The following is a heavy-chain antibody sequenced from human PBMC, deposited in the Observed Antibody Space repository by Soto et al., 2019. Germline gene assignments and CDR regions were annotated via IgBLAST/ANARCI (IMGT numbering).Heavy chain of an antibody. CDR3: ARAHYAFWSALDY. CDR2: IYYSGST. D-gene: IGHD3-3*01. V-gene: IGHV4-31*03. CDR1: GGSISSGGYY. J-gene: IGHJ4*02. Sequence: PSETLSLTCTVSGGSISSGGYYWSWIRQHPGKGLEWIGYIYYSGSTYYNPSLKSRVTISVGTSKNQFSLKLSSVTAADTAVYYCARAHYAFWSALDYWGQGTLVTVSS.